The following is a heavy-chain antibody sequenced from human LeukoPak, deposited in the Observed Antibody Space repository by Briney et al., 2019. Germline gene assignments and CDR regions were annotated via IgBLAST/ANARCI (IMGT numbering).Heavy chain of an antibody. CDR3: AREGAARRFDY. Sequence: SETLSLTCAVYGGSFSGYYWSWIRQHPGKGLEWIGYIYYSGSTYYNPSLKSRVTISVDTPKNQFSLKLSSVTAADTAVYYCAREGAARRFDYWGQGTLVTVSS. D-gene: IGHD6-6*01. CDR1: GGSFSGYY. V-gene: IGHV4-31*11. J-gene: IGHJ4*02. CDR2: IYYSGST.